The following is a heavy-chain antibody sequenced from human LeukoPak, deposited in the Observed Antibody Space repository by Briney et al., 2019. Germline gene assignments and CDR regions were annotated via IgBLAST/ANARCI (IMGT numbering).Heavy chain of an antibody. V-gene: IGHV3-23*01. CDR3: AKAGAVVVAAKAFDY. J-gene: IGHJ4*02. CDR1: GFTFSSYA. CDR2: ISGSGGST. Sequence: GGSRRLSCAASGFTFSSYAMSWVRQAPGKGLEWVSAISGSGGSTYYADSVKGRFTISRDNSKNTLYLQMNSLRAEDTAVYYCAKAGAVVVAAKAFDYWGQGTLVTVSS. D-gene: IGHD2-15*01.